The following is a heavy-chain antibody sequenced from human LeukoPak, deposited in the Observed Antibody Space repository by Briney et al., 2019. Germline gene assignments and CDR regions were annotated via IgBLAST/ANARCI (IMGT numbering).Heavy chain of an antibody. V-gene: IGHV4-61*02. CDR3: ARGSWSDFDY. J-gene: IGHJ4*02. D-gene: IGHD6-13*01. CDR1: GGSISSGSYY. CDR2: IYTSGST. Sequence: PSETLSLTCTVSGGSISSGSYYWSWIRQPAGKGLEWIGRIYTSGSTNYNPSLKSRVTISVDTSKNQFSLKLSSVTAANTAVYYCARGSWSDFDYWGQGTLVTVSS.